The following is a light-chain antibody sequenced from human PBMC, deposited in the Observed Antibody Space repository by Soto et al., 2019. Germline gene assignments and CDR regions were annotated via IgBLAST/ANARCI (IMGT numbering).Light chain of an antibody. J-gene: IGKJ4*01. CDR2: EAS. CDR3: QGYRRD. CDR1: RGISTW. V-gene: IGKV1-5*01. Sequence: EIQMTQSPSTLSASAGDRATITCRASRGISTWLAWYQQKPGKAPKVLIYEASNLESGVPSRFSGSGSGTEITLTISSLQPDDFGNYYCQGYRRDFGGGTRVEIK.